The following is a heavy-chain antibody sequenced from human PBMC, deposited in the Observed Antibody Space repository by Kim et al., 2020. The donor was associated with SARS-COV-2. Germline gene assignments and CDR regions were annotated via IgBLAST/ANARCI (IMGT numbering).Heavy chain of an antibody. D-gene: IGHD6-19*01. CDR3: ATDSGTSGWFSAYFHH. V-gene: IGHV4-59*13. CDR2: IYYSGST. J-gene: IGHJ1*01. Sequence: SETLSLTCTVSGGSISSYYWSWIRQAPGKGLEWIGYIYYSGSTDYNPSLKSRVSISVDTSKNQFSLKLNSVTAADTAVYYCATDSGTSGWFSAYFHHWGQGTLVTVSS. CDR1: GGSISSYY.